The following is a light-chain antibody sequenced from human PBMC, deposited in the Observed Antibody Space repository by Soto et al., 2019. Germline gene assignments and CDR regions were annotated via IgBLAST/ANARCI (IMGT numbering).Light chain of an antibody. Sequence: EIVLTQSPATLSLSSGERATLSCRASHSLSSKSVVWYQQKSGQPPRVLIYDGSTRAIGIPDRFSGSWARTDFTLTIIRLEPEDFGVYFCHQYVSSPTLGHGTKAEIK. V-gene: IGKV3-20*01. CDR1: HSLSSKS. J-gene: IGKJ1*01. CDR2: DGS. CDR3: HQYVSSPT.